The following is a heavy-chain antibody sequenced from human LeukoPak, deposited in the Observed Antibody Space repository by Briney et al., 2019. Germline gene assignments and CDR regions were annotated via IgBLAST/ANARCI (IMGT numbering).Heavy chain of an antibody. CDR2: ISYDGSNK. Sequence: GGSLRLSCAASGFTFSSYAMHWVRQAPGKGLEWVAVISYDGSNKYYADSVKGRFTISRDNSKNTLYLQMNSLRAEDTAVYYCARDSHYGGNSLDYWGQGTLVTVSS. D-gene: IGHD4-23*01. CDR3: ARDSHYGGNSLDY. CDR1: GFTFSSYA. J-gene: IGHJ4*02. V-gene: IGHV3-30-3*01.